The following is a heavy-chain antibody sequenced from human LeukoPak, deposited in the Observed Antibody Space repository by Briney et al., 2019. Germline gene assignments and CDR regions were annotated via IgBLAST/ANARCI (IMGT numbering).Heavy chain of an antibody. V-gene: IGHV4-59*01. Sequence: SETLSLTCTVSSGSISGYYWSWIRQPPGKGLEWIGYIYYSVTTNYNPSLKSRVTISVDTSKNQFSLRLNSVTAADTAVYYCASVGNSGWYYFDYWGQVTLVTVSS. CDR3: ASVGNSGWYYFDY. J-gene: IGHJ4*02. CDR2: IYYSVTT. CDR1: SGSISGYY. D-gene: IGHD6-19*01.